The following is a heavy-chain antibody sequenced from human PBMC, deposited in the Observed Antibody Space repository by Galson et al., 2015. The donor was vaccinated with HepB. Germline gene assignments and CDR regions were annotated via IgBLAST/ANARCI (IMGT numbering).Heavy chain of an antibody. J-gene: IGHJ3*01. CDR1: GFSLSTRGVG. D-gene: IGHD3-9*01. V-gene: IGHV2-5*02. Sequence: PALVKPTQTLTLTCTVSGFSLSTRGVGVGWVRQPPGKALEWLALIYWDDDKRYRPSLDDRLTITKDTSKNQVVLTMSNMDPVDTATYLCVHGLAILAGLRAFDFWGQGTMVTVSS. CDR3: VHGLAILAGLRAFDF. CDR2: IYWDDDK.